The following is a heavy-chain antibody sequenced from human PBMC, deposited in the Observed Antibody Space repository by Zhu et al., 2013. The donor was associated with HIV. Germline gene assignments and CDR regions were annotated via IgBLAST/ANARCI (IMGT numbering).Heavy chain of an antibody. D-gene: IGHD3-22*01. J-gene: IGHJ3*02. CDR1: GGTFSSYA. Sequence: QVQLVQSGAEVKKPGSSVKVSCKASGGTFSSYAISWVRQAPGQGLEWMGGIIPIFGTANYAQKFQGRVTITADESTSTAYMELSSLRSEDTAVYYCARDYPGDDSSGYHHTNALDAFDIWAKGQWSPSLQ. CDR3: ARDYPGDDSSGYHHTNALDAFDI. V-gene: IGHV1-69*01. CDR2: IIPIFGTA.